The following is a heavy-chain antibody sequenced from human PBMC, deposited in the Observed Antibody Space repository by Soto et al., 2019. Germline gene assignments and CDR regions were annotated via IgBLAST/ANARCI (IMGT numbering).Heavy chain of an antibody. CDR2: ISGSADGT. CDR1: GFTFSTYA. J-gene: IGHJ4*02. CDR3: TAPGCFPTRCYTVFDY. Sequence: EVQLLESGGGLVQPGGSLRLSCAASGFTFSTYAMSWVRQAPGRGLEWVSAISGSADGTYYADSVKGRFTISGDNSKNTLRLQRNSLRAEDTAVYYCTAPGCFPTRCYTVFDYWGLGTVVTVSS. V-gene: IGHV3-23*01. D-gene: IGHD2-2*02.